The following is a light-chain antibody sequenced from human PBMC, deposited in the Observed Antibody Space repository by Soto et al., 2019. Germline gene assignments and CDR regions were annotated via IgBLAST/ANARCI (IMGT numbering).Light chain of an antibody. CDR2: KAS. Sequence: DIQMTQSPSTLVASIGDRVTITCRASQSVSTWLAWYQQKPGKAPKVLIYKASNLQSGVPSRFSGSGSGTDFTLTISGLQPDDFTTYYCQQYTSYSRAFGQGTKVDIK. CDR3: QQYTSYSRA. CDR1: QSVSTW. J-gene: IGKJ1*01. V-gene: IGKV1-5*03.